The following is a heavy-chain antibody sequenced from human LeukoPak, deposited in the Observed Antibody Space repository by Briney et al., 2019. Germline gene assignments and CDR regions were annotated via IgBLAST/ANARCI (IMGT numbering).Heavy chain of an antibody. D-gene: IGHD3-10*01. J-gene: IGHJ5*02. CDR3: ARHYGSKFDP. Sequence: PGGSLRLSCAASGSTFSSYEMNWVRQAPGKGLEWVSSISSSSSYIYYADSVKGRFTISRDNAKNSLYLQMNSLRAEDTAVYYCARHYGSKFDPWGQGTLVTVSS. CDR1: GSTFSSYE. V-gene: IGHV3-21*01. CDR2: ISSSSSYI.